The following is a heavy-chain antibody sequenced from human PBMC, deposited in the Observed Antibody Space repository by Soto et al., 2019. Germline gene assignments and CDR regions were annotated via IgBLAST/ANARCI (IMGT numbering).Heavy chain of an antibody. CDR1: GYTFASYA. Sequence: QVQLVQSGAEVKKPGASVKVSCKASGYTFASYAISWMRQAPGQGLEWMGWISAYNGNTNYAQKPQGRVTMTTGTSTSTAPLELRSLRSDDTAVYYCSRAPPPPDYWGQGTLVTVSS. V-gene: IGHV1-18*01. CDR2: ISAYNGNT. CDR3: SRAPPPPDY. J-gene: IGHJ4*02.